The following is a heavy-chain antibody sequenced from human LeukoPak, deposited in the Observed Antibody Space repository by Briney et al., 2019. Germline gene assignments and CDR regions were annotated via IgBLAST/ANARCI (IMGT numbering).Heavy chain of an antibody. CDR3: ARTPNKGGYNSTPFDY. Sequence: GEALKISCKGSGYSFTSYWIGWVRQMPGKGLEWMGISYPGDSDTRYSPSFQGQVTISADKSISTAYLQWSSLKASDTAMYYCARTPNKGGYNSTPFDYWGQGTLVTVSS. CDR1: GYSFTSYW. CDR2: SYPGDSDT. D-gene: IGHD5-24*01. J-gene: IGHJ4*02. V-gene: IGHV5-51*01.